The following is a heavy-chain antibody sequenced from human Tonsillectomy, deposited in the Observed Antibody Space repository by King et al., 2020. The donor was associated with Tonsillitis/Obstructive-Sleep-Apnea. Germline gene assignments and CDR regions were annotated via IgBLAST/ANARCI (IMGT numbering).Heavy chain of an antibody. CDR1: AGSVSSSSYY. Sequence: LQLQESGPGLVKPSETLSLTCTVSAGSVSSSSYYWGWIRQPPGKGLEWIATIYYNGDTYYNPSLKSRVTISIDTSKNQFSLNLSSVTAADTAVYYCARHTREGRYDYYYYMDVWGKGTTVTVSS. V-gene: IGHV4-39*01. CDR3: ARHTREGRYDYYYYMDV. J-gene: IGHJ6*03. CDR2: IYYNGDT. D-gene: IGHD1-26*01.